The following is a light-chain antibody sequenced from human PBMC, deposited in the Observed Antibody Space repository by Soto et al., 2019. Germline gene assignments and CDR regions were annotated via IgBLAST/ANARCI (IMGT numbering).Light chain of an antibody. V-gene: IGLV2-8*01. Sequence: QSALTQPPSASGSPGQSVTISCTGTSRDVGAYNYVSWHQQHPGKAPKLIIYEVNNRPSGVPDRFSGSKSGNTASLTVSRLQAEDEADYYCTSYAANNNLVFGGGTKLTVL. CDR2: EVN. CDR3: TSYAANNNLV. J-gene: IGLJ3*02. CDR1: SRDVGAYNY.